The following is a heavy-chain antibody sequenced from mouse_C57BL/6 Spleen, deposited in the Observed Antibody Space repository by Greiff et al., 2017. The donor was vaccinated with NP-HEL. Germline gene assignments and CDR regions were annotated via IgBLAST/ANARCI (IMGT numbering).Heavy chain of an antibody. CDR2: IYPRDGST. V-gene: IGHV1-85*01. CDR3: ARTGFYYYAMDY. CDR1: GYTFTSYD. Sequence: QVQLQQSGPELVKPGASVKLSCKASGYTFTSYDINWVKQRPGQGLEWIGWIYPRDGSTTYNEKFKGKATLTVDTSSSTAYMELHSLTSEDSAVYFCARTGFYYYAMDYWGQGTSVTVSS. J-gene: IGHJ4*01.